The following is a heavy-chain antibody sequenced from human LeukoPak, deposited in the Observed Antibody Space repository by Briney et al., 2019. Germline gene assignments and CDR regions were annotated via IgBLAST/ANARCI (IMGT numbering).Heavy chain of an antibody. CDR1: GYTFVSYS. D-gene: IGHD2-21*02. V-gene: IGHV1-46*01. CDR3: ARRLWAYCGGDCYAQFFDP. CDR2: INPSGDST. J-gene: IGHJ5*02. Sequence: ASVKVSCKASGYTFVSYSMYWVRQAPGQGLEWMGIINPSGDSTSYAQKFQGRVTMTRDTSTSTVYMELSSLRSEDTAVYYCARRLWAYCGGDCYAQFFDPWGQGTLVTVSS.